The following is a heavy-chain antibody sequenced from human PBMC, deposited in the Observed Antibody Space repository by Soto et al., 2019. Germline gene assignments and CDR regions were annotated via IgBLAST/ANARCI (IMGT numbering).Heavy chain of an antibody. J-gene: IGHJ4*02. CDR1: DGSIRSGGYY. V-gene: IGHV4-31*03. Sequence: ASETLSLTYTVSDGSIRSGGYYWSWIRQHPGKGLEWIGYIYYSGSTYYNPSLKSRVTISVDTSKNQFSLKLSSVTAADTAVYYCARGDTAMIFDYWGQGTLVTVSS. D-gene: IGHD5-18*01. CDR2: IYYSGST. CDR3: ARGDTAMIFDY.